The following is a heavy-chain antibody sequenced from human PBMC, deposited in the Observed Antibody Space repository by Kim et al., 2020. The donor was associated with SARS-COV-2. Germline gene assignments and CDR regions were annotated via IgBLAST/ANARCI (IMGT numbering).Heavy chain of an antibody. CDR2: IYSGGDST. CDR1: GFTFSNYA. V-gene: IGHV3-23*03. CDR3: AKDHEQHTDALDI. D-gene: IGHD6-13*01. Sequence: GGSLRLSCAASGFTFSNYAMSWVRQAPGKGLECVSVIYSGGDSTSYADSVKGRFTISRDNSKNTLSLQMNSLRAEDTAVYYCAKDHEQHTDALDIWGQGTIVTVSS. J-gene: IGHJ3*02.